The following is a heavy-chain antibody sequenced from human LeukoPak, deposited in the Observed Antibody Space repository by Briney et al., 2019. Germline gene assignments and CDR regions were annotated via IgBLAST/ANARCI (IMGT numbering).Heavy chain of an antibody. J-gene: IGHJ4*02. CDR2: VYYSGTT. V-gene: IGHV4-59*01. Sequence: SDTLSLTCSVSGGSISNFDWSWIRQPPGKGLEWIGHVYYSGTTNYNPSLKSRVTISIDTSKNQFSLRLSSVTAADTAVYYCARGAAGYSYGWGQGTLVTVSS. CDR3: ARGAAGYSYG. D-gene: IGHD5-18*01. CDR1: GGSISNFD.